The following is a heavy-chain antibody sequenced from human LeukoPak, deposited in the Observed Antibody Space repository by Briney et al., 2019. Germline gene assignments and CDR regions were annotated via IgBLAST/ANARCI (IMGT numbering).Heavy chain of an antibody. CDR1: GGTFRSYA. CDR3: AREGGIPAARYSTDY. CDR2: IIPIFGTA. D-gene: IGHD2-2*01. V-gene: IGHV1-69*05. Sequence: GASVKVSCKASGGTFRSYAISWVRQAPGQGLEWMGRIIPIFGTANYAQKFQGRVTITTDESTSTAYMELSSLRSDDTAVYYCAREGGIPAARYSTDYWGQGTLVTVSS. J-gene: IGHJ4*02.